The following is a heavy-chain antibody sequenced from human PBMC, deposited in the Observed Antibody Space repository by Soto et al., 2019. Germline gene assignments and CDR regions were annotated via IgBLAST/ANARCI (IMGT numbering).Heavy chain of an antibody. CDR2: IIPLLDTT. CDR1: GGTFSNDI. D-gene: IGHD2-21*01. CDR3: ARVEGVDHYDY. J-gene: IGHJ4*02. V-gene: IGHV1-69*08. Sequence: SVKVSCKTSGGTFSNDIITWVRQAPGQGLEWMGRIIPLLDTTNYAQKFQGRVTITADESTSTAYMELSSLRSEDTAVYYCARVEGVDHYDYWGQGTLVTVSS.